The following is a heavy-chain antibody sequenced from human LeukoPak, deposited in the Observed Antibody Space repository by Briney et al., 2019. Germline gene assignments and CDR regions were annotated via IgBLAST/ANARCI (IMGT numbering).Heavy chain of an antibody. CDR3: ASDSVGWFAP. V-gene: IGHV3-74*01. J-gene: IGHJ5*02. D-gene: IGHD5/OR15-5a*01. Sequence: VWVSRISNDGRTTNYAHSVKDRFTISRDNAKNTLYLQMNSLRAEDTAVYYCASDSVGWFAPWGQGTLVTVSS. CDR2: ISNDGRTT.